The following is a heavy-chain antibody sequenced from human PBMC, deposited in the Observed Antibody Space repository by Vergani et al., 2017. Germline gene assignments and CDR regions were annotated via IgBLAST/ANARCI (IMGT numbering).Heavy chain of an antibody. CDR2: IYNSGNG. Sequence: QMQLQESGPGLVKASETLSLTCTVSGDSIISRSYYLGWIRQPPGKGLEWIGSIYNSGNGDSSSSLKSRVTISADTSKNQFSLRLTSVTAADTAVYYCASVKYYSDSTSHFRGRYFDVWGRGTLVTVPS. CDR1: GDSIISRSYY. CDR3: ASVKYYSDSTSHFRGRYFDV. J-gene: IGHJ2*01. D-gene: IGHD3-16*01. V-gene: IGHV4-39*01.